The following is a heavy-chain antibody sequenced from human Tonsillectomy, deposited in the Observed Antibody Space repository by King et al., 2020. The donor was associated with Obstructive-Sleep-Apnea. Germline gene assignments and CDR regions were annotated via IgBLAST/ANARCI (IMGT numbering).Heavy chain of an antibody. J-gene: IGHJ4*02. V-gene: IGHV5-10-1*03. CDR3: ARLRGTRNWFFLDY. CDR2: IDPGDSYS. Sequence: VQLVESGAEVKKPGESLKISCKGSGYSFKTYWISWVRQMPGKGLEWMGRIDPGDSYSNYSPSFQGHVTISTDKSISTAYLQWGSLKASDTAIYYCARLRGTRNWFFLDYWGQGTLVTVSS. D-gene: IGHD1-1*01. CDR1: GYSFKTYW.